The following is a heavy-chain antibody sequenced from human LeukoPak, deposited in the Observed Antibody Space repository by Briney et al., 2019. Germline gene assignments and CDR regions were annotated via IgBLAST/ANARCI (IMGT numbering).Heavy chain of an antibody. Sequence: SETLSLTCTVSGYSLISGYYWAWIRQPPGKGLEWIGNIYHSGSTYYNLSLKSRVTISVDTSKNQFSLNLSSVTAADTAVYYCASADPFDYWGQGTLVTVSS. CDR1: GYSLISGYY. CDR2: IYHSGST. CDR3: ASADPFDY. J-gene: IGHJ4*02. V-gene: IGHV4-38-2*02.